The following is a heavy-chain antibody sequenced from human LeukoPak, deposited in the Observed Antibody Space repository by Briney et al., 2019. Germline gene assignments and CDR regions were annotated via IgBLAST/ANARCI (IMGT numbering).Heavy chain of an antibody. D-gene: IGHD6-19*01. Sequence: PSATLSLTCTVAGDSISSSSSYLGWIRQPPGKGLEWIGSFYYSRPTYYSPSLQSQATIAVDTSKNQLSLNLSSVTAADTAVYYCARLPLSVAAVGAFDMWGQGTMVTVSS. V-gene: IGHV4-39*01. CDR1: GDSISSSSSY. CDR2: FYYSRPT. J-gene: IGHJ3*02. CDR3: ARLPLSVAAVGAFDM.